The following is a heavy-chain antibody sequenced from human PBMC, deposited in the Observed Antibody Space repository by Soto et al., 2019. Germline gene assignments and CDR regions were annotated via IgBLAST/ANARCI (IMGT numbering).Heavy chain of an antibody. CDR1: GFTFTGYF. CDR2: IKSKSGDT. V-gene: IGHV1-2*06. J-gene: IGHJ4*02. Sequence: QEQLVQSGTEVKKPGASVKVSCRADGFTFTGYFFHWVRQAPGQGPEWMGLIKSKSGDTHYSEKFHVRVTMTRDTSISTAYMELRCLTCDDTSVYYCAYTSDYFFDSLGQGTLVTVSS. CDR3: AYTSDYFFDS. D-gene: IGHD2-2*02.